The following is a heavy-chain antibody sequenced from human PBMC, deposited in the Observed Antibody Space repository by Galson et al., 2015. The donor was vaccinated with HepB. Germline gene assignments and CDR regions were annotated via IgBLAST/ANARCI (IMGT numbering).Heavy chain of an antibody. CDR2: INPKSGDT. Sequence: SVKVSCKASGYTFTDFYLHWVRQAPGRGLEWMGRINPKSGDTDYAQAFQGRVTMTRDTSLSTVYMELSSLRSDDTAVFYCARVKSGHRFLQWRPRDYYFDYWGPGTLVTVSS. CDR1: GYTFTDFY. J-gene: IGHJ4*02. CDR3: ARVKSGHRFLQWRPRDYYFDY. V-gene: IGHV1-2*06. D-gene: IGHD3-3*01.